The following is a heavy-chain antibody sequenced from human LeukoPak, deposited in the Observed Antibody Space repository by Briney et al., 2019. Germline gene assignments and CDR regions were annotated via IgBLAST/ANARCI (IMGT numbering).Heavy chain of an antibody. CDR1: GFTFSSYE. CDR2: ISSSGRTI. Sequence: GGSLRLSCAASGFTFSSYEMNWVRQAPGKGLEWVSYISSSGRTIYYADSVKGRFTISRDNAKNSLYLQMNSLRAEDTAVYYCARDPSQGQQLAPLWAYYFDYWGQGTLVTVSS. V-gene: IGHV3-48*03. CDR3: ARDPSQGQQLAPLWAYYFDY. J-gene: IGHJ4*02. D-gene: IGHD6-13*01.